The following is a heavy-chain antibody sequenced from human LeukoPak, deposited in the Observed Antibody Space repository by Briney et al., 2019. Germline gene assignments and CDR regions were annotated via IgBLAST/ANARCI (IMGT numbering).Heavy chain of an antibody. Sequence: GSLRLSCTTSGFTFGDYGMSWVRQAPGKGLEWVGFIRCKAYGGTTENAASVKGRFTISRDDSKSIAYLQMNSLKTEDTAVYYCTGSFGELTFFDYWGLGTLVTVSS. CDR2: IRCKAYGGTT. V-gene: IGHV3-49*04. D-gene: IGHD3-10*01. CDR1: GFTFGDYG. CDR3: TGSFGELTFFDY. J-gene: IGHJ4*02.